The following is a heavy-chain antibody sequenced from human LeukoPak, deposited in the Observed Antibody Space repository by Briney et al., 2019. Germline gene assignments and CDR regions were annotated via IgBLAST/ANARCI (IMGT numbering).Heavy chain of an antibody. J-gene: IGHJ5*02. CDR2: MNPNSGNT. CDR3: ARGRTGWFDP. V-gene: IGHV1-8*01. CDR1: GYTFTSYD. Sequence: ASFKVSFKASGYTFTSYDINWVLQAIGQKLEWMGWMNPNSGNTGYAQKFQGRVTMTRNASISTAYMELSSLRSEDTAVYYCARGRTGWFDPWGQGTLVTVSS.